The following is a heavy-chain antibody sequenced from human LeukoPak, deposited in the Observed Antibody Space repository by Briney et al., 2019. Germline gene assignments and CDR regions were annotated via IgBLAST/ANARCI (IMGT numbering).Heavy chain of an antibody. J-gene: IGHJ3*02. CDR3: ARGGIGRPFDI. D-gene: IGHD1-14*01. CDR2: IGTAGDT. Sequence: GGSLRLSCAASGFTFSSYDMHWVRQATGKGLEWVSAIGTAGDTYYPGSVKGRFTISRENAKNSMYLQIDGLRAGDTGVYYGARGGIGRPFDIWGQGTMVTVSS. CDR1: GFTFSSYD. V-gene: IGHV3-13*01.